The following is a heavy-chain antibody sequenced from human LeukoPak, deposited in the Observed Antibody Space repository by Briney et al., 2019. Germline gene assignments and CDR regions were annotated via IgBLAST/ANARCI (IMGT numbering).Heavy chain of an antibody. CDR3: ATDFGMVVIGRAFDI. CDR2: FDPEDGET. CDR1: GYTLTELS. D-gene: IGHD2-21*01. J-gene: IGHJ3*02. Sequence: ASVKVSCKVSGYTLTELSMHWVRQAPGKGLEWMGGFDPEDGETIYAQKFQGRVTMTEDTSTDTAYMELSSLRSEDTAVYYCATDFGMVVIGRAFDIWGQGTMVTVSS. V-gene: IGHV1-24*01.